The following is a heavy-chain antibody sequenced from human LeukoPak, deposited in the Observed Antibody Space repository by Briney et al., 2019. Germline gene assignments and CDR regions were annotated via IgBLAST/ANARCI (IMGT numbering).Heavy chain of an antibody. J-gene: IGHJ4*02. V-gene: IGHV1-8*01. Sequence: ASVRVSCKASGYTFTSYDINWVRQATGQGLEWMGWMKPDSGKTGYAQKFQGRVTMTRNTSISTAYMELSSLRFEDTAVYYCAADFWGARWPQNRRDYWGQGTLVTVSS. CDR1: GYTFTSYD. CDR2: MKPDSGKT. D-gene: IGHD3-3*01. CDR3: AADFWGARWPQNRRDY.